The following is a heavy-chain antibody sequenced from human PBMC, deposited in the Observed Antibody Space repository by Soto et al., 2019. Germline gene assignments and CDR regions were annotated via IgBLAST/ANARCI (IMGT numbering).Heavy chain of an antibody. V-gene: IGHV3-66*01. Sequence: GGSLRLSCAASGFTVSSKYINWVRQAPGKGLEWVSLIQSGGTTYYADSVKGRFTISRDTSENTLHLQMDSLRVEDTAVYYCARDDVLCDGGRCYGIPLAVWGKGTTVTVSS. CDR1: GFTVSSKY. CDR2: IQSGGTT. J-gene: IGHJ6*04. D-gene: IGHD2-15*01. CDR3: ARDDVLCDGGRCYGIPLAV.